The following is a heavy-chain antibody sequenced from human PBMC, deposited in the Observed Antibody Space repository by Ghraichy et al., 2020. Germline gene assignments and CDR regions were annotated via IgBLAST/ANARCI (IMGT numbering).Heavy chain of an antibody. Sequence: GGSLRLSCAASGFNFTNAWMSWVRQTPGKGLEWLGRIKRVTQGGSPDYAALVKGRFTISRDDSKSMLYLQMNGLKIEDTAVYYCTMDWNRDPDYWGQGTLVTVSS. V-gene: IGHV3-15*01. CDR3: TMDWNRDPDY. CDR1: GFNFTNAW. D-gene: IGHD1-1*01. J-gene: IGHJ4*02. CDR2: IKRVTQGGSP.